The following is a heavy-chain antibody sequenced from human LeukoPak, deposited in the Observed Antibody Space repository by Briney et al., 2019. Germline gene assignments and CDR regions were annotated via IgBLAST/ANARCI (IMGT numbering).Heavy chain of an antibody. CDR2: ISSSGSTI. CDR1: GFTFSSYE. J-gene: IGHJ3*02. D-gene: IGHD5-24*01. Sequence: GGSLRLSCAASGFTFSSYEMNWVRQAPGKGLEWVSYISSSGSTIYYADSVEGRFTISRDNAKKSLHLQMNSLRAEDTAVYYCARDSRDRDAFDIWGQGTMVTVSS. V-gene: IGHV3-48*03. CDR3: ARDSRDRDAFDI.